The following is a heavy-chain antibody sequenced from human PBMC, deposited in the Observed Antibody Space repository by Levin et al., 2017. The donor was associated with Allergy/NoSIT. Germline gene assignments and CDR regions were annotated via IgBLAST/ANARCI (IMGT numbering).Heavy chain of an antibody. CDR1: GFTFSSQA. Sequence: LSLTCAASGFTFSSQAVHWVRQAPGKGLEWVAVMSNDGSSKYYADSVKGRFTISRDISKNTLYLQMNSLRPDDTAVYYCAREGSGSAFDIWGQGKMVTVSS. V-gene: IGHV3-30-3*01. CDR2: MSNDGSSK. J-gene: IGHJ3*02. D-gene: IGHD3-10*01. CDR3: AREGSGSAFDI.